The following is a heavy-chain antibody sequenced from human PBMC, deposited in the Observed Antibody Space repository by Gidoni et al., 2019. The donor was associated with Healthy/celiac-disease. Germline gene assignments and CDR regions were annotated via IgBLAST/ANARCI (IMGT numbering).Heavy chain of an antibody. CDR1: GFTVSTAW. Sequence: EVQLVASGGGLVKPGGSLRLSCAASGFTVSTAWMSWVRQAPGKGLEWVGRIKSKTDGGTTDYAAPVKGRFTISRDDSKNTLYLQMNSLKTEDTAVYYCTTLPYCSGGSCYSRDYWGQGTLVTVSS. D-gene: IGHD2-15*01. V-gene: IGHV3-15*01. CDR2: IKSKTDGGTT. CDR3: TTLPYCSGGSCYSRDY. J-gene: IGHJ4*02.